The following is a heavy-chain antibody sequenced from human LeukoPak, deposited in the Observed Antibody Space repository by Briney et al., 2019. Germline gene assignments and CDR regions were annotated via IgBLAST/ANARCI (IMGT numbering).Heavy chain of an antibody. J-gene: IGHJ4*02. V-gene: IGHV5-51*01. Sequence: GESLKISFQGSGYSFTSNRIGWVRQMPGKGLEWMGIINPGDSDTKYSPSFQGQVTISADKSISTAYLQWSSLKASDTAMYYCARRYCSGGTCYFFDYWGQGTLVTVSS. CDR2: INPGDSDT. CDR3: ARRYCSGGTCYFFDY. CDR1: GYSFTSNR. D-gene: IGHD2-15*01.